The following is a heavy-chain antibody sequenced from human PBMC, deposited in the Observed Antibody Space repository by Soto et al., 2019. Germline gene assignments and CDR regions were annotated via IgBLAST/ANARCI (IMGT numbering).Heavy chain of an antibody. J-gene: IGHJ4*02. Sequence: GGSLRLSCAVSGFTFSDYALSWVRQAPGEGLEWVSATGVGGDNTYYADSVKGRFAISRDPSKNTVYLQMDSLRVEDTAVYYCVRDARRSRGSGPHWGQGTLVTVSS. CDR1: GFTFSDYA. CDR2: TGVGGDNT. V-gene: IGHV3-23*01. D-gene: IGHD3-10*01. CDR3: VRDARRSRGSGPH.